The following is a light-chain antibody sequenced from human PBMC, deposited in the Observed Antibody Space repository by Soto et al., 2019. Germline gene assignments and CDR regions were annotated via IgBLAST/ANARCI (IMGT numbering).Light chain of an antibody. CDR3: VLFMGSGISV. J-gene: IGLJ7*01. CDR1: SGSVSTGYY. CDR2: RTN. Sequence: QTVVTQEPSLSVSPGGTVTLTCALSSGSVSTGYYPSWYQQTPGQAPRTLIHRTNIRSSGVPDRFSGSIVGNKAALTITGAQADDGSDYYCVLFMGSGISVFGGGTQLTVL. V-gene: IGLV8-61*01.